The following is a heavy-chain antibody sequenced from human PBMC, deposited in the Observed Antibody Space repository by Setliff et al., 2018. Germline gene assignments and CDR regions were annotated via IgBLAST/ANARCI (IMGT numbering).Heavy chain of an antibody. Sequence: GESLKISCAASGFVFGTYGMHWVRQAPGKGLDWVASVRFDGSYKVYADSVKGRFTISRDNARNSLYLQMSSLRVEDTAVYFCSRDVYDFRTGLGGPWGQGTRVTVSS. CDR1: GFVFGTYG. CDR3: SRDVYDFRTGLGGP. J-gene: IGHJ5*02. D-gene: IGHD3-3*01. V-gene: IGHV3-30*02. CDR2: VRFDGSYK.